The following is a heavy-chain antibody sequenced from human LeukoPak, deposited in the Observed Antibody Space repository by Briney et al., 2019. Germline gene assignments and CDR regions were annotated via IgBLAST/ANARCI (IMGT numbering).Heavy chain of an antibody. J-gene: IGHJ3*02. CDR1: GGSISSGGYS. V-gene: IGHV4-30-2*01. CDR2: IYHSGST. D-gene: IGHD5-12*01. Sequence: SQTLSLTCAVYGGSISSGGYSWSWIRQPPGKGLEWIGYIYHSGSTYYNPSLKSRVTISVDRSKNQFSLKLSSVTAADTAVYYCARVGGYSGPDAFDIWGQGTMATVSS. CDR3: ARVGGYSGPDAFDI.